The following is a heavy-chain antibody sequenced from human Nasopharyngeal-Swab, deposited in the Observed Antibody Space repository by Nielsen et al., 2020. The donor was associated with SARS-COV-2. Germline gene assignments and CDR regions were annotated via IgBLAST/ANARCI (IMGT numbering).Heavy chain of an antibody. J-gene: IGHJ5*02. V-gene: IGHV3-53*01. CDR3: ARDSSGWFP. CDR2: IYSGGST. Sequence: GESLKISCAASGFTVSSNYMSWVRQAPGKGLEWVSVIYSGGSTYYADSVKGRFTISRDNAKNSLYLQMNSLRAEDTAVYYCARDSSGWFPWGQGTLVTVSS. CDR1: GFTVSSNY. D-gene: IGHD6-19*01.